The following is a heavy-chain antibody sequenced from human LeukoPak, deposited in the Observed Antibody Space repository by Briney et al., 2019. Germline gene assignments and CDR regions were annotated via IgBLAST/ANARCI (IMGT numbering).Heavy chain of an antibody. V-gene: IGHV3-11*03. Sequence: GGSLRLSCAASGFTFSDEYMSWIRQARAKGLEWVSDISNSGSYTNYADSVKGRFTISRDNAKNSLFLQMNSLRAEDTAVYYCARSRGAGPGAYFDYWGQGTLVTVSS. J-gene: IGHJ4*02. D-gene: IGHD6-19*01. CDR1: GFTFSDEY. CDR3: ARSRGAGPGAYFDY. CDR2: ISNSGSYT.